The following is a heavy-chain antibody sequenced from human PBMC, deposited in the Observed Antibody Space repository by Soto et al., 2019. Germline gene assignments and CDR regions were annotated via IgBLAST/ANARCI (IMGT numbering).Heavy chain of an antibody. Sequence: EVQLVESGGNLVQPGGSLRLSCAASGFTFSNFEMHWVRQAPGKGLEWFSYINTAGSTKYYAESVKGRFTISRDNARNSLFLQMNSLRAEDTAVYYCARAECSSPNCLTAYYSYGLDVWGQGTTVTVSS. J-gene: IGHJ6*02. CDR1: GFTFSNFE. V-gene: IGHV3-48*03. D-gene: IGHD1-1*01. CDR2: INTAGSTK. CDR3: ARAECSSPNCLTAYYSYGLDV.